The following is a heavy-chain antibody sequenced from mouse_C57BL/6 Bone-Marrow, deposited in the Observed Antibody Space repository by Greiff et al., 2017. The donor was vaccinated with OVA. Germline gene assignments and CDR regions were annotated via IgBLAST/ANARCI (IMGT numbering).Heavy chain of an antibody. D-gene: IGHD2-4*01. J-gene: IGHJ1*03. V-gene: IGHV1-81*01. CDR3: ARYDYDVGACWYFDV. CDR1: GYTFTSYG. Sequence: VQLQQSGAELARPGASVKLSCKASGYTFTSYGISWVKQRTGQGLEWIGEIYPRSGNTYYNEKFKGKATLTADKSSSTAYMVLRSLTSEDSAVYFCARYDYDVGACWYFDVWGTGTTVTVSS. CDR2: IYPRSGNT.